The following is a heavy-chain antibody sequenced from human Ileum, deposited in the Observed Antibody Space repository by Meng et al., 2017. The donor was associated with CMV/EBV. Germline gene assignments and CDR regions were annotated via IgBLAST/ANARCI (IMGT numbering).Heavy chain of an antibody. CDR2: MHYTGNT. J-gene: IGHJ4*02. Sequence: LPLQRLVQAVARLSETLSSTATSFDGSIISCSYYGGWIRQPPGKGLDWIGCMHYTGNTHYNPSLESRVIISIDTSKNQFSLRLSSVTAADTAVYYCADDPAGSGSHYGMGYWGQGTLVTVSS. D-gene: IGHD3-10*01. CDR1: DGSIISCSYY. V-gene: IGHV4-39*07. CDR3: ADDPAGSGSHYGMGY.